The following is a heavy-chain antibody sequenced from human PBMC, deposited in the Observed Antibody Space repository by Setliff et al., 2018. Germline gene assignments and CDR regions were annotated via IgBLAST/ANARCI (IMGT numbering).Heavy chain of an antibody. D-gene: IGHD6-13*01. V-gene: IGHV3-48*01. J-gene: IGHJ6*03. Sequence: PGGSLRLSCAASGFTFSSYNMDWVRQAPGKGLEWVSYINSRSSTIFYADSVKGRFTISRDNAKNSLYLQMNGLRAEDTAVYYCAKYSSSWGGYYYYYYYMDVWGKGTTVTVSS. CDR2: INSRSSTI. CDR3: AKYSSSWGGYYYYYYYMDV. CDR1: GFTFSSYN.